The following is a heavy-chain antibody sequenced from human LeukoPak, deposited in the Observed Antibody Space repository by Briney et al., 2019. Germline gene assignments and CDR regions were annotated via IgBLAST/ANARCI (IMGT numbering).Heavy chain of an antibody. D-gene: IGHD2-15*01. CDR2: IYYSGST. V-gene: IGHV4-34*01. CDR3: ARGYCSGGSCYSYYYYNYMDV. J-gene: IGHJ6*03. Sequence: PSETLSLTCAVYGGSLSGYYWSWIRQPPGKGLEWIGSIYYSGSTYYNPSLKSRVTISVDTSKNQFSLKLSSVTAADTAVYYCARGYCSGGSCYSYYYYNYMDVWGKGTTVTVSS. CDR1: GGSLSGYY.